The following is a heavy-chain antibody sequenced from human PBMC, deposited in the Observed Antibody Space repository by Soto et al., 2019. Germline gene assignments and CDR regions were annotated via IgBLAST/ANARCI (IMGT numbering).Heavy chain of an antibody. D-gene: IGHD3-22*01. CDR3: ARDLGYYDSSGYFDY. CDR2: ISDSGSII. J-gene: IGHJ4*02. CDR1: GFTFSYNY. Sequence: GGSLRLSCAASGFTFSYNYMSWIRQAPGKGLEWVSYISDSGSIIYYADSVKGRFTISRDNAKKSLYLQLNSLRAEDTAVYFCARDLGYYDSSGYFDYWGQGTLVTVSS. V-gene: IGHV3-11*01.